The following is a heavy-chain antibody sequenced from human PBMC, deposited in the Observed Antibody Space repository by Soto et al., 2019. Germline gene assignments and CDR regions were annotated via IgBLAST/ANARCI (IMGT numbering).Heavy chain of an antibody. Sequence: GGSLRLSCAASGFTFSSYSMNWVRQAPGKGLEWVSYISSSSSTIYYADSVKGRFTISSDNAKNSLYLQMNSLRAEDTAVYYCARDPIAYGGTTVTTLQHWGQGTLVTVSS. CDR1: GFTFSSYS. J-gene: IGHJ1*01. D-gene: IGHD4-17*01. CDR2: ISSSSSTI. CDR3: ARDPIAYGGTTVTTLQH. V-gene: IGHV3-48*01.